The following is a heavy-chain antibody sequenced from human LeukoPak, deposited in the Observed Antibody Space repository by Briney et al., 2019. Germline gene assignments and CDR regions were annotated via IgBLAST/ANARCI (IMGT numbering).Heavy chain of an antibody. J-gene: IGHJ4*02. V-gene: IGHV1-69*05. CDR2: IIPIFGTA. Sequence: ALVKVSCKASGGTFSSYAISWVRQAPGQGLEWMGGIIPIFGTANYAQKFQGRVTITTDESTSTAYMELSSLRSEDTAVYYCARAPQGDILTGYLDYWGQGTLVTVSS. CDR1: GGTFSSYA. CDR3: ARAPQGDILTGYLDY. D-gene: IGHD3-9*01.